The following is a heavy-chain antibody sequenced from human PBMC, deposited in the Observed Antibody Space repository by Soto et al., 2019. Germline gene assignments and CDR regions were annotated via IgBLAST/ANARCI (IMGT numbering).Heavy chain of an antibody. CDR3: ARGGSYGDFFDY. Sequence: SETLSLTCTVSGGSMSSNYWTWIRQSPGKGLEWIGYIYYTGSTKYNPSLKSRVTISLDTSKNQFSLRLTSVTSADTAVYYCARGGSYGDFFDYWGQGAQVTVS. J-gene: IGHJ4*02. V-gene: IGHV4-59*01. D-gene: IGHD1-26*01. CDR1: GGSMSSNY. CDR2: IYYTGST.